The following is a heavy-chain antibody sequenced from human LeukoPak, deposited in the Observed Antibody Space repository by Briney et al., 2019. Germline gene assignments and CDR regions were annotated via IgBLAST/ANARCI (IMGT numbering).Heavy chain of an antibody. CDR2: IYYSGST. CDR3: ARLFDSSVIA. J-gene: IGHJ5*02. D-gene: IGHD3-22*01. V-gene: IGHV4-59*08. Sequence: PSETLSLTCTVSGGSISSYYWSWLRQPPGKGLEWIGYIYYSGSTNYNPSLKSRVPISVDTSKNQFSLKLSSVTAADTAVYYCARLFDSSVIAWGQRTLVTVSS. CDR1: GGSISSYY.